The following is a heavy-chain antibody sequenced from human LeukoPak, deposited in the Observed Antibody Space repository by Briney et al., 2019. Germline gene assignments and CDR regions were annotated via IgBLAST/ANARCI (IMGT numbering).Heavy chain of an antibody. CDR3: ARDNSWFDP. V-gene: IGHV4-34*01. Sequence: KPSETLSLTCAVYGGSFSGYYWSWIRQPPGKGLEWIGEINHSGSTNYNPSLKSRVTISVDTSKNQFSLKLSSVTAADTAVYYCARDNSWFDPWGQGTLVTVSS. J-gene: IGHJ5*02. CDR1: GGSFSGYY. CDR2: INHSGST.